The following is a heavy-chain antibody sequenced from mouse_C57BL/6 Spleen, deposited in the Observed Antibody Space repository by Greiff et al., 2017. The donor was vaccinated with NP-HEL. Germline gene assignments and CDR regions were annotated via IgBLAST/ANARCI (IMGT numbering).Heavy chain of an antibody. D-gene: IGHD2-1*01. CDR1: GFTFSDYY. CDR3: ARVDGNYLFAY. J-gene: IGHJ3*01. CDR2: INYDGSST. Sequence: EVMLVESGGGLVKPGGSLKLSCTASGFTFSDYYMAWVRQVPEKGLEWVANINYDGSSTYYLDSLKSRFIISRDNAKNILYLQMSSLKSEDTATYYCARVDGNYLFAYWGQGTLVTVSA. V-gene: IGHV5-16*01.